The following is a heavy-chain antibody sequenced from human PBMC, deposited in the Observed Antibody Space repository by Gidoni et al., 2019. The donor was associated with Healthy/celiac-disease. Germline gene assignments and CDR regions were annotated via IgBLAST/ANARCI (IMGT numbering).Heavy chain of an antibody. CDR1: GYSFTSYW. Sequence: EVQLVQSGAEVKKPGESLKISCKGSGYSFTSYWIGWVRQMPGKGLEWMGIIYPGDSDTRYSPSFQGQVTISADKSISTAYLQWSSLKASDTAMYYCARVESGSITMVQGTVNWFDPWGQGTLVTVSS. D-gene: IGHD3-10*01. CDR2: IYPGDSDT. CDR3: ARVESGSITMVQGTVNWFDP. V-gene: IGHV5-51*01. J-gene: IGHJ5*02.